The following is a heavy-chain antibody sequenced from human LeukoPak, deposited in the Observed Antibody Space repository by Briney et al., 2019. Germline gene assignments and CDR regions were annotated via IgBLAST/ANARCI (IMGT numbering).Heavy chain of an antibody. Sequence: TLSPTCTLSGGSISSGGSYCSWIRQHPGKGLEWFVYIYCSGSTYYNPSHKSRLTISVDTSKNQSSLRLTSVTVADTAVYYGARVRYCSSTSCENWFDPWGQGTLVTVSS. V-gene: IGHV4-31*03. J-gene: IGHJ5*02. CDR1: GGSISSGGSY. CDR2: IYCSGST. D-gene: IGHD2-2*01. CDR3: ARVRYCSSTSCENWFDP.